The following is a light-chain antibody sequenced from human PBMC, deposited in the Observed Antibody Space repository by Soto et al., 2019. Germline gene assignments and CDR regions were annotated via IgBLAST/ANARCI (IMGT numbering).Light chain of an antibody. V-gene: IGKV4-1*01. CDR1: QSVLYSSNNKNY. CDR2: WAS. CDR3: QQYYRPWT. Sequence: DIVMTQSPDSLAVSLGERATINCKSSQSVLYSSNNKNYLAWYQQKPGQPPKLLIYWASTPESGVPDRFSGSGSGTYFTLTISRLQAEDVAVYYCQQYYRPWTFGQGTKVEIK. J-gene: IGKJ1*01.